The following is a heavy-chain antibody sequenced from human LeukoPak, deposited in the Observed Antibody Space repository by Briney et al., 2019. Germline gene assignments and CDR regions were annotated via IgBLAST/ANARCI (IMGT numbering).Heavy chain of an antibody. CDR3: ARSRCSGGSCYRPRKNWFDP. Sequence: SETLSLTCTVSGGSISSGSYYWSWIRQPAGKGLEWIGEINHSGSTNYNPSLKSRVTISVDTSKNQFSLKLSSVTAADTAVYYCARSRCSGGSCYRPRKNWFDPWGQGTLVTVSS. J-gene: IGHJ5*02. V-gene: IGHV4-61*10. CDR1: GGSISSGSYY. CDR2: INHSGST. D-gene: IGHD2-15*01.